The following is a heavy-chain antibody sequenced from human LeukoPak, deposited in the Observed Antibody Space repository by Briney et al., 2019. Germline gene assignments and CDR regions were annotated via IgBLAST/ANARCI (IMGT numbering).Heavy chain of an antibody. CDR3: ARGYSSSRGSFDY. J-gene: IGHJ4*02. Sequence: ASLKLSCTASGYTFTGNNIHWVRQAPRQGLEWIGRINPNSGGTNYAQKFQGRVTMTRDTSISTAYMELSRLSADDTAVYYCARGYSSSRGSFDYWGQGTLVTVSS. D-gene: IGHD6-6*01. V-gene: IGHV1-2*06. CDR1: GYTFTGNN. CDR2: INPNSGGT.